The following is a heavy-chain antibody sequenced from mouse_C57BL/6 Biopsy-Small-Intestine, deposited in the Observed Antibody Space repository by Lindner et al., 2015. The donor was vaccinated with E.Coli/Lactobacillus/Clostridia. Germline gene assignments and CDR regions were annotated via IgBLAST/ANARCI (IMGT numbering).Heavy chain of an antibody. J-gene: IGHJ1*03. CDR3: TTGDYWYFDV. CDR1: GFNIKDDY. Sequence: VQLQESGAELVRPGASVKLSCTASGFNIKDDYMHWVKQRPEQGLEWIGWIDPENGDTEYASKFQGKATITADTSSNTAYLQLSSLTSEDTAVYHCTTGDYWYFDVWGTGTTVTVSS. CDR2: IDPENGDT. V-gene: IGHV14-4*01.